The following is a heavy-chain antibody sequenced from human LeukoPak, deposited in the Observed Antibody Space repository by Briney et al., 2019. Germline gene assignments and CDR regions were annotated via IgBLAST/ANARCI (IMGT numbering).Heavy chain of an antibody. CDR3: AKARVAAAGTGAFDV. J-gene: IGHJ3*01. CDR1: GSTVSNYG. CDR2: FSATDGSA. Sequence: GGSLRLSCAASGSTVSNYGMTWVRQAPGKGLEWVSAFSATDGSAQYADSVRGRFSISRDNSKNSLYLQMNSLGDEDTAVYFCAKARVAAAGTGAFDVWGQGTMVTVSS. V-gene: IGHV3-23*01. D-gene: IGHD6-13*01.